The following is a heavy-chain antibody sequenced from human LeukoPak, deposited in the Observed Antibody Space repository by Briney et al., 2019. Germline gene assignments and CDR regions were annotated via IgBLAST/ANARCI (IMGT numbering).Heavy chain of an antibody. CDR2: NKEDGTDK. CDR3: VRDRGWFHFDL. J-gene: IGHJ4*02. D-gene: IGHD3-10*01. V-gene: IGHV3-7*01. CDR1: GFTLSSYW. Sequence: GGFLRLSCAASGFTLSSYWMTWIRQAPGKGLEWVANNKEDGTDKYYLDSLKGRFTISRDNTKNSLFLQLNSLRAEDTAVYYCVRDRGWFHFDLWGQGTLVTVSS.